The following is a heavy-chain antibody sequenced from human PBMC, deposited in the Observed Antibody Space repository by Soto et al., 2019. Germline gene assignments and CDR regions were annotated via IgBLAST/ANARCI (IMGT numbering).Heavy chain of an antibody. V-gene: IGHV3-30-3*01. D-gene: IGHD2-15*01. Sequence: GGSLRLSCAASGFTFSSYAMHWVRQAPGKGLEWVAVISYDGSNKYYADSVKGRFTISRDNSKNTLYLQMNSLRAEDTAVYYCARDPVVVAATYYYSYGMDVWGQGTTVTVSS. CDR3: ARDPVVVAATYYYSYGMDV. CDR1: GFTFSSYA. CDR2: ISYDGSNK. J-gene: IGHJ6*02.